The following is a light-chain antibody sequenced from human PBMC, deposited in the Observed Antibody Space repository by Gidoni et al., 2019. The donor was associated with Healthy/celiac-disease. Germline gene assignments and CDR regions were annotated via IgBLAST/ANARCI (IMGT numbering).Light chain of an antibody. CDR1: EDIRNY. V-gene: IGKV1-33*01. CDR2: DAS. Sequence: IQMTQSPSSLSASVGDRVTITCQASEDIRNYLNWYQQKPGKAPKLLIYDASNLETGVPSRFSGSGSGTDFTFPISSLQPEDITTYYCQQYDNQLTFGGGTKLEIK. J-gene: IGKJ4*01. CDR3: QQYDNQLT.